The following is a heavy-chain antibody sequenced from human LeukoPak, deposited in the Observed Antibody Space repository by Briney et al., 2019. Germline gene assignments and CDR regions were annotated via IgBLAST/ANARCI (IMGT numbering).Heavy chain of an antibody. CDR1: GGTFSSYA. V-gene: IGHV1-69*13. D-gene: IGHD3-10*01. J-gene: IGHJ4*02. CDR3: ARHFGELDFDY. CDR2: IISIFGTA. Sequence: ASVKVSCKASGGTFSSYAISWVRQAPGQGLEWMGGIISIFGTANYAQKFQGRVTITADESTSTAYMELSSLRSEDTTVYYCARHFGELDFDYWGQGTLVTVSS.